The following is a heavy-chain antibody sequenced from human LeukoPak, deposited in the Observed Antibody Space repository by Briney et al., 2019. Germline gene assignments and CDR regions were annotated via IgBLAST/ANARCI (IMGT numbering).Heavy chain of an antibody. CDR3: ASYDSSGYSTPFDY. V-gene: IGHV3-30-3*01. CDR1: GFTLSSYA. J-gene: IGHJ4*02. CDR2: ISYDGSNK. Sequence: GGSLRLSCATSGFTLSSYAMHWVRQARGKGLEWVAVISYDGSNKYYADSVKGRFTISRDNSKNTLYLQMNSLRAEDTAVYYCASYDSSGYSTPFDYWGQGTLVTVSS. D-gene: IGHD3-22*01.